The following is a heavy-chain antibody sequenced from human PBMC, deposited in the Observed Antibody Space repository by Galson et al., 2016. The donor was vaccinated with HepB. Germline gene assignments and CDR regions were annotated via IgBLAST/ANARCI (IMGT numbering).Heavy chain of an antibody. V-gene: IGHV3-33*01. CDR1: GFSFSSYD. CDR2: IWHDGTNK. J-gene: IGHJ5*01. D-gene: IGHD2-8*01. Sequence: SLRLSCAASGFSFSSYDIHWVRQAPGKGLEWVAVIWHDGTNKYYADSVQGRFLISRDNSKNVVYLNMNRLRAADTAFYYCARVRRQDEYCTDGDCFGWGWFDYWGQGTLVTVSS. CDR3: ARVRRQDEYCTDGDCFGWGWFDY.